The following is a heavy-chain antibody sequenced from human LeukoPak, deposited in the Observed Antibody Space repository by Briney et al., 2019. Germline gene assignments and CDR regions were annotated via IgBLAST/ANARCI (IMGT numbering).Heavy chain of an antibody. Sequence: PSETLSLTCAVYGGSFSGYYWSWFRRPPGKGLEWIGEINHSGSTNYNPSLKSRVTISVDTSKNQFSLKLSSVTAADTAVYYCARALHESSQMSGYVDGFDPWGQGTLVPVSS. CDR3: ARALHESSQMSGYVDGFDP. CDR1: GGSFSGYY. V-gene: IGHV4-34*01. D-gene: IGHD5-12*01. J-gene: IGHJ5*02. CDR2: INHSGST.